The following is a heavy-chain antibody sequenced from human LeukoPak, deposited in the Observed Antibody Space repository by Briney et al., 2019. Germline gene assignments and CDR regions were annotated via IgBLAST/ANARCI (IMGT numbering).Heavy chain of an antibody. Sequence: GGSLRLSCAASGFTFSNYWMTWVRQAPGKGLEWVANIKKDGSEKYYVDSVKGRFTISRDNAKNSLHLQMNSLRVEDTAVYYCGEGGTLGYWGQGTLVTASS. J-gene: IGHJ4*02. CDR3: GEGGTLGY. CDR1: GFTFSNYW. CDR2: IKKDGSEK. D-gene: IGHD1-1*01. V-gene: IGHV3-7*03.